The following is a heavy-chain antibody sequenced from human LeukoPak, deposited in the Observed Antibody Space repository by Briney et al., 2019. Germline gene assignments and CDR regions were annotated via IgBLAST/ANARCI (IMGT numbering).Heavy chain of an antibody. CDR1: GFTFSSYA. CDR2: ISYDGSNK. Sequence: GGSLRLSCAASGFTFSSYAMHRVRQAPGKGLEWVAVISYDGSNKYYADSVKGRFTISRDNSKNTLYLQMNSLRAEDTAVYYCASYDYGDYVGNAFDIWGQGTMVTVSS. J-gene: IGHJ3*02. D-gene: IGHD4-17*01. V-gene: IGHV3-30-3*01. CDR3: ASYDYGDYVGNAFDI.